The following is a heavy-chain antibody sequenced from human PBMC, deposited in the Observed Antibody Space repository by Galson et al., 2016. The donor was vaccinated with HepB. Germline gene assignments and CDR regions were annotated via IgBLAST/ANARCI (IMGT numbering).Heavy chain of an antibody. V-gene: IGHV1-18*01. CDR2: ISVYNGNT. CDR1: GYTFTSYG. D-gene: IGHD3-16*01. J-gene: IGHJ6*02. Sequence: SVKVSCKASGYTFTSYGISWVRQAPGQGLEWMGWISVYNGNTNYAQKLQGRVTMTTDTSTSTAYMELRSLRSDDTALYYCAIGGGSDYYYYGMDVWGQGTTVTVSS. CDR3: AIGGGSDYYYYGMDV.